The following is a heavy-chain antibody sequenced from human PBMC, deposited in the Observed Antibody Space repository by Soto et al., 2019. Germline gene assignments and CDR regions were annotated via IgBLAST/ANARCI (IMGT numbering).Heavy chain of an antibody. Sequence: GGSLRLSCXASGFTFSSYAMNWVRQAPGKGLEWVSAISGSGGNTFYADSVKGRFTISRDNSKNTLFLQMHSLRAEDTAIYYCAMLNSGSYSYHGMDVWGQGTTVTVSS. J-gene: IGHJ6*02. CDR2: ISGSGGNT. CDR3: AMLNSGSYSYHGMDV. V-gene: IGHV3-23*01. CDR1: GFTFSSYA. D-gene: IGHD1-26*01.